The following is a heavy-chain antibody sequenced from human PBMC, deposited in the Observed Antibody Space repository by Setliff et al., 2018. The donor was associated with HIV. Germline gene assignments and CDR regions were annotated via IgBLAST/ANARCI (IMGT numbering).Heavy chain of an antibody. V-gene: IGHV4-34*01. CDR1: GGSFSGYY. J-gene: IGHJ5*02. CDR3: ARGRRYDFWSGFQDWFDP. D-gene: IGHD3-3*01. CDR2: INHSGST. Sequence: SETLSLTCAVYGGSFSGYYWSWIRQPPGKGLEWIGEINHSGSTNYNPSLKSRVTISVDTSKNQFSLKLSSVTAADTAVYYCARGRRYDFWSGFQDWFDPWGQGTLVTVSS.